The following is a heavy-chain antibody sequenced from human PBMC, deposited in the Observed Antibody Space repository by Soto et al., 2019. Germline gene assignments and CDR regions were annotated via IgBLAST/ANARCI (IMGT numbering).Heavy chain of an antibody. D-gene: IGHD3-3*01. V-gene: IGHV1-8*01. CDR2: VNPGSGYK. CDR3: ARDRYNYDLAPFDP. CDR1: GYVFPSYD. Sequence: ASVKVSCKASGYVFPSYDITWVRQAPGHGLEWMGWVNPGSGYKGYAQKFQGRVTMTRNMSISTVYMELSSLRSEDTAVYYCARDRYNYDLAPFDPWGQGTLVTVSS. J-gene: IGHJ5*02.